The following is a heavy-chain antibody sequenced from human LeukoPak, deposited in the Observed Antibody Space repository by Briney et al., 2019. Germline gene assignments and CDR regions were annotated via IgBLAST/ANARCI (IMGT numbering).Heavy chain of an antibody. J-gene: IGHJ5*02. D-gene: IGHD6-13*01. Sequence: ASVKVSCKASGYTFTSYYMHWVRQAPGQGLEWMGWINPNSGGTNYAQKFQGRVTMTRDTSISTAYMELSSLRSEDTAVYYCARVTPLKSGAAPEFDPWGQGTLVTVSS. CDR1: GYTFTSYY. CDR2: INPNSGGT. CDR3: ARVTPLKSGAAPEFDP. V-gene: IGHV1-2*02.